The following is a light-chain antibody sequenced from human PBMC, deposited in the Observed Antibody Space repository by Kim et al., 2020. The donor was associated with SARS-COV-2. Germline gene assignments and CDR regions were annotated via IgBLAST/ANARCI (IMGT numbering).Light chain of an antibody. CDR3: QQYDSSPQT. J-gene: IGKJ1*01. CDR2: GAS. Sequence: EIVLTQSPGPLSLSPGERATLSCRASQSVSSSYLAWYQQKPGQAPRLLIYGASSRATGIPDRFSGSGSGTDFTLTISRLEPEDFAVYYCQQYDSSPQTFGQGTKVDIK. CDR1: QSVSSSY. V-gene: IGKV3-20*01.